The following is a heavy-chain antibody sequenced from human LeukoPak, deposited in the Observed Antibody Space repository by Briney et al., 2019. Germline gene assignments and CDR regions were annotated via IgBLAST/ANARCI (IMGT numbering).Heavy chain of an antibody. D-gene: IGHD2-15*01. CDR2: ISSGVSDT. Sequence: GESLKISCKGSGYSFTSYWIGLVRQMPGKGLEWMGIISSGVSDTRYSPSFQGQVTISADKSISTAYLQWSSLKASDTAMYYCARHKGYCSGGSCFGPHNSHPHQIWFDPWGQGTLVTVSS. V-gene: IGHV5-51*01. CDR3: ARHKGYCSGGSCFGPHNSHPHQIWFDP. J-gene: IGHJ5*02. CDR1: GYSFTSYW.